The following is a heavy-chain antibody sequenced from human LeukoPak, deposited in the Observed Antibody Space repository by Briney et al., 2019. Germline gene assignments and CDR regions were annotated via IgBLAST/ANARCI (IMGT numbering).Heavy chain of an antibody. CDR2: IYYSGST. CDR3: ARSVGGYCSGGSCYSYYYYMDV. Sequence: SETLSLTCTVSGGSISSYYWSWIRQPPGKGLEWIGYIYYSGSTNYNPSLKSRVTISVDTSKNQFSLKLSSVTAADTAVYYCARSVGGYCSGGSCYSYYYYMDVWGKGTTVTVSS. V-gene: IGHV4-59*01. CDR1: GGSISSYY. D-gene: IGHD2-15*01. J-gene: IGHJ6*03.